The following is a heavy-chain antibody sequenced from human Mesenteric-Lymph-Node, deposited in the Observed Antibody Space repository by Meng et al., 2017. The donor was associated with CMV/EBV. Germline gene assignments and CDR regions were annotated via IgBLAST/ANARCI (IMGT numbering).Heavy chain of an antibody. Sequence: GESLKISCAASGFTFSSYSMNWVRQAPGKGLEWVSSISSSSSYIYYEDSVKGRFTISRDNAKNSLYLQMNSLRAEDTAVYYCAREKVLTGWFDPWGQGTLVTVSS. CDR2: ISSSSSYI. D-gene: IGHD3-10*01. J-gene: IGHJ5*02. V-gene: IGHV3-21*01. CDR3: AREKVLTGWFDP. CDR1: GFTFSSYS.